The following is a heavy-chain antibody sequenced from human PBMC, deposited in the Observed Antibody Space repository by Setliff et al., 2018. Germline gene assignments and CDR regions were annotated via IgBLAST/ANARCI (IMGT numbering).Heavy chain of an antibody. CDR3: ARDPLTTNRRRAFDI. CDR2: IYYSGST. Sequence: SETLFLTCTVSGGSISSGGYYWSWIRQHPGKGLEWIGYIYYSGSTYYNPSLKSRVTISVDTSKNQFSLKLSSVTAADTAVYYCARDPLTTNRRRAFDIWGQGTMVTVSS. D-gene: IGHD4-17*01. J-gene: IGHJ3*02. CDR1: GGSISSGGYY. V-gene: IGHV4-31*03.